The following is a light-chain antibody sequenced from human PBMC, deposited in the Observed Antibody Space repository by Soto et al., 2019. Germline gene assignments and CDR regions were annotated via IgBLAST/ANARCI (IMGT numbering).Light chain of an antibody. CDR1: SSNIGSNT. V-gene: IGLV1-44*01. J-gene: IGLJ1*01. Sequence: QSVLSQPPSASGTPGQRVTVSCSGSSSNIGSNTVTWYQQFPGTAPKLLIYSDDQRPSGVPDRFSASKSGTSASLAISGLQSEDEADYYCAAWDDSLNGYVFGSGTKLTVL. CDR2: SDD. CDR3: AAWDDSLNGYV.